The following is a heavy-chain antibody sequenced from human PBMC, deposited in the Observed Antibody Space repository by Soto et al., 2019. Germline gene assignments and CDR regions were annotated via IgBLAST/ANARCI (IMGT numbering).Heavy chain of an antibody. D-gene: IGHD6-19*01. V-gene: IGHV4-59*08. CDR2: VYNGNT. J-gene: IGHJ6*02. CDR1: GGSINGYY. Sequence: SETLSLTCTICGGSINGYYWTWIRQSPGKGLEYIGYVYNGNTNYNPSLKSRVTISVDTSKNQFSLKLSSVTAADTAVYYCARHAEVAVAAGYYYYGMDVWGQGTTVTVSS. CDR3: ARHAEVAVAAGYYYYGMDV.